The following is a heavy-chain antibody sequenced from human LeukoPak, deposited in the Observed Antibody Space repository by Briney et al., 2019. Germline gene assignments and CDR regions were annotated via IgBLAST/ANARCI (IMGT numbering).Heavy chain of an antibody. CDR2: IRYDGSNK. V-gene: IGHV3-30*02. J-gene: IGHJ4*02. Sequence: WGSLRLSCAASGFIFNTYAFHWVRQAPGKGLEWVAFIRYDGSNKYYADSVKGRFTISRDNSKNTLYLQMNSLRAEDTAVYYCANAVEYYYDSSGYYTGYWGQGTLVTVSS. D-gene: IGHD3-22*01. CDR1: GFIFNTYA. CDR3: ANAVEYYYDSSGYYTGY.